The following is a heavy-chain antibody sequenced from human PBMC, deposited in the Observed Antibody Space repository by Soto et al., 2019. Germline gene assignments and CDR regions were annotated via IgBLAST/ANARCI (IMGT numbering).Heavy chain of an antibody. CDR1: GYTFSSYG. J-gene: IGHJ6*02. Sequence: QVQLVQSGGEVKKPGASVKVSCKASGYTFSSYGINWVRQAPGQGLEWLGWISPYDGNTKYAQILQGRVSMTTDTFTKTAYMEVRSLRSDDTAVYYCARGGYYDSSGSRNYHYYGMNVWGQGTTVTVSS. V-gene: IGHV1-18*01. D-gene: IGHD3-22*01. CDR3: ARGGYYDSSGSRNYHYYGMNV. CDR2: ISPYDGNT.